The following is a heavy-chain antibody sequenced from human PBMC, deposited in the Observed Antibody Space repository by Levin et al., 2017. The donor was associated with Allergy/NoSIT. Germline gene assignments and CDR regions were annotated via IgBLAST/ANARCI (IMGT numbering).Heavy chain of an antibody. D-gene: IGHD6-13*01. V-gene: IGHV3-30*18. CDR3: LKDIVFGTSSWALDF. J-gene: IGHJ4*02. Sequence: AGGSLRLSCAASGFSFSAFGMHWVRQAPGKGLEWVAVISYDGNDKYYADSVKGRFTISRDTPKNTLHLQMNSLRTEDTAVYYCLKDIVFGTSSWALDFWGQGALVTVSS. CDR2: ISYDGNDK. CDR1: GFSFSAFG.